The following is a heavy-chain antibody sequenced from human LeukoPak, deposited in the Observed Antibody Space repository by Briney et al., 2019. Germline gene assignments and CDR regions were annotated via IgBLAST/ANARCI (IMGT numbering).Heavy chain of an antibody. CDR1: GFTFDNYA. Sequence: PGGSLRLSCAASGFTFDNYAMTWVRQGPGKGLEWIATISGSGGSTYYADSVKGRFTIFRDNSKNTLYLQMNSLRAEDTAVYYCAKDFPYDSSGYYSPSVDYWGQGTLVTVSS. CDR2: ISGSGGST. CDR3: AKDFPYDSSGYYSPSVDY. D-gene: IGHD3-22*01. J-gene: IGHJ4*02. V-gene: IGHV3-23*01.